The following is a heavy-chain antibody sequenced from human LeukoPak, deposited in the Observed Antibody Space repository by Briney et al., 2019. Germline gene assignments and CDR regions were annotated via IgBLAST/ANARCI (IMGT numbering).Heavy chain of an antibody. D-gene: IGHD5-18*01. Sequence: GGSLRLSCAASGFTFSSYEMNWVRQAPGKGLEWVSYISSSGSTIYYADSVKGRFTISRDNAKNSLYLQMNSLRAEDTAVYYCAINLLDDTAMDYWGQGTLVTVSS. J-gene: IGHJ4*02. V-gene: IGHV3-48*03. CDR3: AINLLDDTAMDY. CDR2: ISSSGSTI. CDR1: GFTFSSYE.